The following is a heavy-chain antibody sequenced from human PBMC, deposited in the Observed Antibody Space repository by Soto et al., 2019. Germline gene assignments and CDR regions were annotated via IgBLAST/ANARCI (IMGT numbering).Heavy chain of an antibody. CDR3: AREGSSLYVFDS. J-gene: IGHJ4*02. D-gene: IGHD6-6*01. V-gene: IGHV3-72*01. CDR2: TRNKANSYTT. CDR1: GFTFSDHD. Sequence: PGGSLRLSCAASGFTFSDHDMDWVRQAPGKGLEWVGRTRNKANSYTTEYAASVKGRFTISRDDSKNSLYLQMNSLKTEDTAVYYCAREGSSLYVFDSWGQGTLVTVSS.